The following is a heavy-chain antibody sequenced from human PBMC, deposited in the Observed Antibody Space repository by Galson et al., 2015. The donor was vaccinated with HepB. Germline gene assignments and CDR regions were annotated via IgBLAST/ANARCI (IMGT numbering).Heavy chain of an antibody. CDR2: INGSGRRT. V-gene: IGHV3-23*01. D-gene: IGHD2-8*02. CDR3: AKPTDYTDYWSTISSYYALHV. J-gene: IGHJ6*02. Sequence: SLRLSCAASGFTFTSYAMTWVRQTPGKGLEWVSTINGSGRRTYYADSVKGRFTISRDNSKKILYLRVDSLRAEDTAVYYFAKPTDYTDYWSTISSYYALHVWGQGTTVTISS. CDR1: GFTFTSYA.